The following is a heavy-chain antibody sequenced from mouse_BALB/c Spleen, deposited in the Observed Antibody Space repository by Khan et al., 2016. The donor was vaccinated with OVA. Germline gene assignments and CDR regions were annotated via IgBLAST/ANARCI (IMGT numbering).Heavy chain of an antibody. D-gene: IGHD2-12*01. CDR2: IIPTNDYT. V-gene: IGHV1-4*01. CDR3: AREGAYERSDGCFAY. CDR1: GYTFTTYT. J-gene: IGHJ3*01. Sequence: QVQLQQSGAELARPGASVKMSCKASGYTFTTYTIHWVKQRPGHGLEWIGYIIPTNDYTIYNHKFKDRATLTADKSSSTAYMQLSSLTSEDSAVYDCAREGAYERSDGCFAYWGQGTLVTVSA.